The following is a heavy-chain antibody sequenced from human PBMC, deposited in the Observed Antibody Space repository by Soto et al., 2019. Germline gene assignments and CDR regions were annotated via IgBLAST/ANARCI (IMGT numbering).Heavy chain of an antibody. CDR2: IWNDGSNK. Sequence: GGSLRLSCAASGFIFSSYGMHWIRQAPGKGLESVAFIWNDGSNKYYGDSVRGRFTISRDNSENTVYLQMNSLRAEDTAVYYCARDREWFSDYWGQGTLVTVSS. CDR3: ARDREWFSDY. D-gene: IGHD3-3*01. CDR1: GFIFSSYG. V-gene: IGHV3-33*01. J-gene: IGHJ4*02.